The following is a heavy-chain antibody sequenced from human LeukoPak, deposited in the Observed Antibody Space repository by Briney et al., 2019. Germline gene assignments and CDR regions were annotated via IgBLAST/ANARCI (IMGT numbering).Heavy chain of an antibody. D-gene: IGHD3-3*01. J-gene: IGHJ3*02. CDR2: IIPIFGTA. Sequence: SVKVSCKASGGTFSSYAISWVRQAPGQGLEWMGGIIPIFGTANYAQKFQGRVTITADESTSTAYMELSSLRSGDTAVYYCARGKRITIFGVVIYRAFDIWGQGTMVTVSS. CDR3: ARGKRITIFGVVIYRAFDI. V-gene: IGHV1-69*01. CDR1: GGTFSSYA.